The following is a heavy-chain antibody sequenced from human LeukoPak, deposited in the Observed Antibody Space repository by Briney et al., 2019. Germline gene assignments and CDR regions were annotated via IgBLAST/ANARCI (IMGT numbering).Heavy chain of an antibody. V-gene: IGHV3-7*01. D-gene: IGHD5-18*01. J-gene: IGHJ5*02. CDR1: GSTFNNNW. Sequence: GGSLRLSCAASGSTFNNNWLTWVRQAPGKGLEWVAHIHESGSYQNYVDSVRGRFTVSRDNTKRVLYLQMDSLRAEDTAVYYCARDIPGGASFLDQWGQGTLVTVSS. CDR3: ARDIPGGASFLDQ. CDR2: IHESGSYQ.